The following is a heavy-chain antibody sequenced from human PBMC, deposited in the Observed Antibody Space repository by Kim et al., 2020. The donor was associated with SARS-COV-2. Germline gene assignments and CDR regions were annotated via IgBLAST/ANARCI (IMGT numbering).Heavy chain of an antibody. CDR3: AGAGGLVQPVDY. Sequence: YSESVKGRVTSSRDNCKNTLYRQISRLRAEDTAVYDCAGAGGLVQPVDYWGQGTLVTVSS. J-gene: IGHJ4*02. D-gene: IGHD3-9*01. V-gene: IGHV3-30*15.